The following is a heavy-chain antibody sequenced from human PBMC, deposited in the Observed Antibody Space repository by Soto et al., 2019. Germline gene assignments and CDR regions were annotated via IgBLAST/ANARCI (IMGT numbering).Heavy chain of an antibody. CDR2: IKQDGSEK. CDR3: RAYYYDRSGYYYVDF. D-gene: IGHD3-22*01. V-gene: IGHV3-7*01. Sequence: GGSLRLSCAASGFTFSSYWMSWVRQAPGKGLEWVANIKQDGSEKYYVDSVKGRFTISRDNAKNSLYLQMNSLRAEDTAVYYWRAYYYDRSGYYYVDFWGQGTLVTVSS. J-gene: IGHJ4*02. CDR1: GFTFSSYW.